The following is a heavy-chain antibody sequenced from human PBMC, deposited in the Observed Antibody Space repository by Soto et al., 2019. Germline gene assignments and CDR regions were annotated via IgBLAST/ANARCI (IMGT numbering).Heavy chain of an antibody. D-gene: IGHD1-26*01. CDR2: IKSKTDGGTT. CDR1: GFTFSNAW. CDR3: TTGRWGLLFFDY. V-gene: IGHV3-15*01. J-gene: IGHJ4*02. Sequence: NPGGSLRLSCAASGFTFSNAWMSWVRQAPGKGLEWVGRIKSKTDGGTTDYAAPVKGRFTISRDDSKNTLYLQMNSLKTEDTAVYYCTTGRWGLLFFDYWGQGTLVTVSS.